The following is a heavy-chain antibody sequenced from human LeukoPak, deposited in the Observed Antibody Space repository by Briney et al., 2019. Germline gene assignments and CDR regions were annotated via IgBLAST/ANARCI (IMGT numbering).Heavy chain of an antibody. Sequence: GGSLRLSCAASGFTFSDYYMGWIRQAPGKGLEWVSAISGSGGSTYYADSVKGRFTISRDNSKNTLYLQMDSLRAEDTAVYYCAKVTGNHAIDYWGQGTLVTVSS. CDR1: GFTFSDYY. V-gene: IGHV3-23*01. D-gene: IGHD1-14*01. CDR2: ISGSGGST. CDR3: AKVTGNHAIDY. J-gene: IGHJ4*02.